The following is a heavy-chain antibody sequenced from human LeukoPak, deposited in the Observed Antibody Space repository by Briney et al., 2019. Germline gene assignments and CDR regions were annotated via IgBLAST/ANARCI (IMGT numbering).Heavy chain of an antibody. CDR3: TSAPATVFDY. CDR1: GFTFSGSA. Sequence: GGXLRLSCAASGFTFSGSAMHWVRQASGKGLEWVGRIRSKANSYATAYAASVNGRFTVSRDDSKNTAYLQMNSLKTEDTAVYYCTSAPATVFDYWGQGTLVTVSS. V-gene: IGHV3-73*01. CDR2: IRSKANSYAT. J-gene: IGHJ4*02. D-gene: IGHD2-2*01.